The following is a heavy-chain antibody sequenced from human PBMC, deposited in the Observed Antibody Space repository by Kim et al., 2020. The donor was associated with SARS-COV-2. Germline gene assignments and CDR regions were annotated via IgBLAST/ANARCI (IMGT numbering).Heavy chain of an antibody. Sequence: GGSLRLSCAASGFTFSSYGMHWVRQAPGKGLEWVAVIWYDGSNKYYADSVKGRFTISRDNSKNTLYLQMNSLRAEDTAVYYCARALSGLWELWGTNRDYGMDVWGQGTTVTVSS. V-gene: IGHV3-33*01. D-gene: IGHD1-26*01. J-gene: IGHJ6*02. CDR2: IWYDGSNK. CDR1: GFTFSSYG. CDR3: ARALSGLWELWGTNRDYGMDV.